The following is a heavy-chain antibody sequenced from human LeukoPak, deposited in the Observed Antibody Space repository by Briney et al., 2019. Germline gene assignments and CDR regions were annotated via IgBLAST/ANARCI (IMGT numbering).Heavy chain of an antibody. CDR3: ARAGEYSSNVDY. Sequence: PGGSLRLSCAASGFTFSSYGMHWVRQAPGKGLEWVAFIRYDGSNKYYADSVKGRFTISRDNSKNTLYLQMNSLRAEDTAVYYCARAGEYSSNVDYWGQGTLVTVSS. D-gene: IGHD6-6*01. V-gene: IGHV3-30*02. CDR2: IRYDGSNK. J-gene: IGHJ4*02. CDR1: GFTFSSYG.